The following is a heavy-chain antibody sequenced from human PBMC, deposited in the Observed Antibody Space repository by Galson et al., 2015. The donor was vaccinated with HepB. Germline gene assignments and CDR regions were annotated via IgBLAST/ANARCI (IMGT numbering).Heavy chain of an antibody. J-gene: IGHJ6*02. V-gene: IGHV3-74*01. D-gene: IGHD5-12*01. CDR1: GFTFSSHW. CDR3: ARDRSARHSGYDWGYYYYDGMDV. CDR2: INSAGSST. Sequence: SLRLSCAASGFTFSSHWMHWVRQAPGKGLVWVSRINSAGSSTNYADSVKGRYTISRDNAKNTLYLQMNSLRAEDTAVYYCARDRSARHSGYDWGYYYYDGMDVWGQGTTVTVSS.